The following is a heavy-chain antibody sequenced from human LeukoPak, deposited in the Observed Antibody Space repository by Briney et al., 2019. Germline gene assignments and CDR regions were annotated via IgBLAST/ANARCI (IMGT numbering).Heavy chain of an antibody. Sequence: SETLSLTCAVYGGSFSGYYWSWIRQPPGKGLEWIGEINHSGSTNYNPSLKSRVTISVDTSKNQFSLKLSSVTAADTAVYYCARGRRQWLANNWFDPWGQGTLVIVSS. CDR2: INHSGST. V-gene: IGHV4-34*01. D-gene: IGHD6-19*01. J-gene: IGHJ5*02. CDR1: GGSFSGYY. CDR3: ARGRRQWLANNWFDP.